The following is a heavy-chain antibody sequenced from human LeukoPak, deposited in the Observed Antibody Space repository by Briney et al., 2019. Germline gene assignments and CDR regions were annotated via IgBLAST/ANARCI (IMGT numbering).Heavy chain of an antibody. Sequence: SETLSLTCAVYGGSFSGYYWSWIRQPPGKGLEWIGEINHSGSTNYNPSLKGRVTISVDTSKNQFSLKLSSVTAADTAVYYCASRNSSIFDYWGQGTLVTVSS. V-gene: IGHV4-34*01. CDR2: INHSGST. D-gene: IGHD6-13*01. CDR3: ASRNSSIFDY. CDR1: GGSFSGYY. J-gene: IGHJ4*02.